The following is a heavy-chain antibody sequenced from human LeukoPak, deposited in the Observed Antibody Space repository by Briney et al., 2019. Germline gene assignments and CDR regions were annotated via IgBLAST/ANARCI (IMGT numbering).Heavy chain of an antibody. CDR3: AKGSLYCSGGSCYFDY. V-gene: IGHV3-11*01. CDR2: ISSRGTTI. J-gene: IGHJ4*02. CDR1: GFSFSDYY. Sequence: SGGSLRLSCAASGFSFSDYYVSWIRQAPGKGLECVSYISSRGTTIYYADSVKGRFTISRDNAKNSLYLQMNSLRAEDTALYYCAKGSLYCSGGSCYFDYWGQGTLVTVSS. D-gene: IGHD2-15*01.